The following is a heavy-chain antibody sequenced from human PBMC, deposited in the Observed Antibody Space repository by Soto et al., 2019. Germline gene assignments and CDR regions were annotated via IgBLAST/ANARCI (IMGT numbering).Heavy chain of an antibody. J-gene: IGHJ2*01. CDR1: GGTFSSYA. Sequence: QVQLVQSGAEVKKPGSSVKVSCKASGGTFSSYAISWVRQAPGQGLEWMGGIIPIFGTANYAQRFQGRVTITADESTSTAYMELSSLRSDDTAVYYCARTREEGGHLTYWYFDLWGRGTLVTVSS. CDR2: IIPIFGTA. V-gene: IGHV1-69*01. CDR3: ARTREEGGHLTYWYFDL. D-gene: IGHD1-26*01.